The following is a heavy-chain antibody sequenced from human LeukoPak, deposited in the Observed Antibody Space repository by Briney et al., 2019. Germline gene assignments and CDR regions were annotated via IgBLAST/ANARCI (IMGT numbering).Heavy chain of an antibody. CDR1: GGSISSYY. Sequence: SETLSLTCTVSGGSISSYYWSWIRQPPGEGLEWIGYIYYSGSTNYNPSLKSRVTISVDTSKNRFSLKLSSVTAADTAVYYCARRTYYYDSSGYTSYWYFDLWGRGTLVTVSS. V-gene: IGHV4-59*12. D-gene: IGHD3-22*01. J-gene: IGHJ2*01. CDR2: IYYSGST. CDR3: ARRTYYYDSSGYTSYWYFDL.